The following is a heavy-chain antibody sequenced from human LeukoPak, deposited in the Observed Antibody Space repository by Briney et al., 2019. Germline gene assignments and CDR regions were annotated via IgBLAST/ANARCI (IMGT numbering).Heavy chain of an antibody. J-gene: IGHJ5*02. Sequence: SGTLSLTCAVSGGSISSGGYSWSWIRQPPGKGLEWIGYIYHSGSTYYNPSLKSRVTISVDRSKNQFSLKLSSVTAADTAVYYCARGPSSSNWFDPWGQGTLVTVSS. V-gene: IGHV4-30-2*01. D-gene: IGHD6-6*01. CDR1: GGSISSGGYS. CDR3: ARGPSSSNWFDP. CDR2: IYHSGST.